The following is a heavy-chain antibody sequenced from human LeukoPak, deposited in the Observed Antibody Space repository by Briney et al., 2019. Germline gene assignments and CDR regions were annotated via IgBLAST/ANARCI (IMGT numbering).Heavy chain of an antibody. CDR1: GGSISSSSYY. CDR3: ARHLSVVIASNWFDP. D-gene: IGHD2-21*01. CDR2: IYYSGST. Sequence: KPSETLSLTCTVSGGSISSSSYYWGWIRQPPGKGLEWIGSIYYSGSTYYNPSLKSRVTISVDTSKNQFSLKLSSVTAADTAVYYCARHLSVVIASNWFDPWGQGTLVTVSS. V-gene: IGHV4-39*01. J-gene: IGHJ5*02.